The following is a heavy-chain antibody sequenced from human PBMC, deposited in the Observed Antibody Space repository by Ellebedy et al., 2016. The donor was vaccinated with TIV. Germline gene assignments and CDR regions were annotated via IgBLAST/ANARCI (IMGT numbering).Heavy chain of an antibody. CDR3: AKDVILSTASNFDS. Sequence: PGGSLRLSCGASGFSFSAYAMSWVRQAPGKGLEWVASISDSAVHTYYADSVKGRFTISRDNSNNKLFLRMNSLRAEDTAVYYCAKDVILSTASNFDSWGQGSLVIVSS. CDR1: GFSFSAYA. V-gene: IGHV3-23*01. J-gene: IGHJ4*02. CDR2: ISDSAVHT. D-gene: IGHD5/OR15-5a*01.